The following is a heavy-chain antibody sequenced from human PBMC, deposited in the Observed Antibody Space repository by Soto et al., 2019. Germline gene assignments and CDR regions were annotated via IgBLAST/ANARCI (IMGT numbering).Heavy chain of an antibody. J-gene: IGHJ4*02. Sequence: QLVESGGGVVQPGGSLRLSCAASGFTFSSYWMNWVLQAPGKGVEWVANIKQDGSEKNFVDSVKGRFTISRDNARKSLYLQMNSLRLEDTAVYYCARGRVDYIWRSYRDASHPLDYWGLGILVTVSS. CDR3: ARGRVDYIWRSYRDASHPLDY. CDR2: IKQDGSEK. V-gene: IGHV3-7*03. CDR1: GFTFSSYW. D-gene: IGHD3-16*02.